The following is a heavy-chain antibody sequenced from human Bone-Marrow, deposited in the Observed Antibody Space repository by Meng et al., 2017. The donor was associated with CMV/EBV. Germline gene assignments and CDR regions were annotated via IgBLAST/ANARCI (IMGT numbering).Heavy chain of an antibody. CDR2: IYYSGST. D-gene: IGHD3-3*01. Sequence: SETLSLTCTVSGGFISSSSYYWGWIRQPPGKGLEWIGSIYYSGSTYYNPSLKSRVTISVDTSKNQFSLKLSSVTAADTAVYYCARLNSRAIFGVVRAGYYYGMDVWGQGTTVTVSS. CDR3: ARLNSRAIFGVVRAGYYYGMDV. J-gene: IGHJ6*02. V-gene: IGHV4-39*01. CDR1: GGFISSSSYY.